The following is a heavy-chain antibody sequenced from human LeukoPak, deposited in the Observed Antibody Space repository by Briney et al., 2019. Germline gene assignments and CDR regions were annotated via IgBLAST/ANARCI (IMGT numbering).Heavy chain of an antibody. CDR3: ARGGGILEWLPHSTHMDV. J-gene: IGHJ6*03. V-gene: IGHV4-34*01. D-gene: IGHD3-3*01. CDR2: INHSGST. Sequence: SETPSLTCAVYGGSFSGYYWSWIRQPPGKGLEWIGEINHSGSTNYNPSLKSRVTISVDTSKNQFSLKLSSVIAADTAVYHCARGGGILEWLPHSTHMDVWGRGTTVTVSS. CDR1: GGSFSGYY.